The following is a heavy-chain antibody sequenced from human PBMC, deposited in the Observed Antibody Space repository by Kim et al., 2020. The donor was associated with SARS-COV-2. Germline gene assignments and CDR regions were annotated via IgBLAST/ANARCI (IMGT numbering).Heavy chain of an antibody. Sequence: DAVKGTLTISRDNSKNTEYLQMNSLRDEDAAVYYWAKDSNVDYVWGSFDYWGQGTLVTVSS. J-gene: IGHJ4*02. D-gene: IGHD3-16*01. V-gene: IGHV3-33*06. CDR3: AKDSNVDYVWGSFDY.